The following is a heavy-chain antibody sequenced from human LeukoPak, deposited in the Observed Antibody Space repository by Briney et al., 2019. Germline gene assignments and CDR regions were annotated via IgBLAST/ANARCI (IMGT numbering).Heavy chain of an antibody. V-gene: IGHV4-38-2*01. CDR1: GYSISSGYY. D-gene: IGHD6-13*01. J-gene: IGHJ4*02. CDR2: IYHSGST. CDR3: ARLSQQLGDFDY. Sequence: SETLSLTCAVSGYSISSGYYWGWIRQPPGKGLEWIGSIYHSGSTYYNPSLKSRVTISVDTSKKQFSLKLSSVTAADTAVYYCARLSQQLGDFDYWGQGTLVTVSS.